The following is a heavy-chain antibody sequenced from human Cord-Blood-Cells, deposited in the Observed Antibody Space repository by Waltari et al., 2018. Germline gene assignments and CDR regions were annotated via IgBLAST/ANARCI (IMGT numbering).Heavy chain of an antibody. D-gene: IGHD2-8*01. CDR3: ARVGGYCTNGVCYTDY. Sequence: QVQLVQSGAEVKKPGASVKVSCKASGYTFTSYDINWVRQATGQGLEWMGWMNPNSSNTGYAQKFQGRVTITRNTSISTAYMELSSLRSEDTAVYYCARVGGYCTNGVCYTDYWGQGTLVTVSS. CDR1: GYTFTSYD. CDR2: MNPNSSNT. V-gene: IGHV1-8*03. J-gene: IGHJ4*02.